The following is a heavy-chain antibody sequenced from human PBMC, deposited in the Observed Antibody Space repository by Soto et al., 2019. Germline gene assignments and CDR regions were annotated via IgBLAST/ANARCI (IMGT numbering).Heavy chain of an antibody. D-gene: IGHD1-26*01. CDR1: GFTFSSYG. J-gene: IGHJ3*02. CDR3: ARDDAGSGSYLDAFDI. CDR2: IWYDGSNK. V-gene: IGHV3-33*01. Sequence: QVQLVESGGGVVQPWRSLRLSCAASGFTFSSYGMHWVRQAPGKWLEWVAVIWYDGSNKYYADSVKGLFTISRDNSKNALYLQMNSLRAEYTAVYYCARDDAGSGSYLDAFDIWGQGTMVTVSS.